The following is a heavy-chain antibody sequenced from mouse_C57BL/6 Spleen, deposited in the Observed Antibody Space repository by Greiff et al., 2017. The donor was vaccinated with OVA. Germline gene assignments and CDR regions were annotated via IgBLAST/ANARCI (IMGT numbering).Heavy chain of an antibody. Sequence: QVQLQQSGAELMKPGASVKLSCKATGYTFTGYWIEWVKQRPGHGLEWIGEILPGSGSTNYNDKFKGKATFTADTSSNTAYMQLSSLTTQDSAIYYCARSDYPTYYFDYWGQGTTLTVSS. J-gene: IGHJ2*01. D-gene: IGHD5-5*01. CDR2: ILPGSGST. CDR3: ARSDYPTYYFDY. CDR1: GYTFTGYW. V-gene: IGHV1-9*01.